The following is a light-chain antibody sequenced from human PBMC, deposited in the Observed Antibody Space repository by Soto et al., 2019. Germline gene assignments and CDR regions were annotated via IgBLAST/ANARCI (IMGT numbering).Light chain of an antibody. CDR2: DVT. Sequence: QSALTQPRSVSGSPGQSVTISCTGTSSDVGRYNHVSWYQHHPGKAPKVTIYDVTERPSGVPDRFSGSKSGNTASLTISGLQAEDEADYYCQTWGSGIVVFGGGTKLTVL. J-gene: IGLJ2*01. CDR3: QTWGSGIVV. CDR1: SSDVGRYNH. V-gene: IGLV2-11*01.